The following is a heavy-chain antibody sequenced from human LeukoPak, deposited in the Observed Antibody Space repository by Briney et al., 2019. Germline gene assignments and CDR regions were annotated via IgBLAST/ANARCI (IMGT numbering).Heavy chain of an antibody. Sequence: SETLSLTCGVSGGSIRSTNWWSWVRQPPGQGLEWIGEISLVGQTNFNPSLNGRVTMSLDESRNQFSLKLTSVTAADTAIYYCSRESGAFCPFGYWGQGTLVIVPP. CDR1: GGSIRSTNW. J-gene: IGHJ4*02. CDR2: ISLVGQT. D-gene: IGHD1-26*01. V-gene: IGHV4/OR15-8*02. CDR3: SRESGAFCPFGY.